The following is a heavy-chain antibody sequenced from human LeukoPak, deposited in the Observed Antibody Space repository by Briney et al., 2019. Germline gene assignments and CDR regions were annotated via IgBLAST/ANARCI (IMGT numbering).Heavy chain of an antibody. D-gene: IGHD3-22*01. Sequence: GGSLRLSCAASGFTFSSCAMSWVRQAPGKGLEWVSAISGSGGSTYYADSVKGRFTISRDNSKNTLYLQMNSLRAEDTAVYYCAKGQYYDSSGYYYYWGQGTLVTVSS. CDR3: AKGQYYDSSGYYYY. J-gene: IGHJ4*02. CDR2: ISGSGGST. V-gene: IGHV3-23*01. CDR1: GFTFSSCA.